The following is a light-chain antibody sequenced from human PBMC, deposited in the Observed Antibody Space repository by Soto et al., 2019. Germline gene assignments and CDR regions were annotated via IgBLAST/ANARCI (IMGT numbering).Light chain of an antibody. V-gene: IGKV3-15*01. CDR2: GAS. CDR1: QSVSSN. Sequence: EIVMTQSPATLSVSPGERATLSCRASQSVSSNLAWYQQKPGQAPRLLIYGASTRATGIPARFSGSGSGTEFTLTISSLQSEDVAVYCCQQYNNGGTFGQGTKV. CDR3: QQYNNGGT. J-gene: IGKJ1*01.